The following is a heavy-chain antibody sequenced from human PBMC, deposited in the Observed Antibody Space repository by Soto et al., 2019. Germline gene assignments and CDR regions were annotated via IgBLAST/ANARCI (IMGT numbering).Heavy chain of an antibody. D-gene: IGHD6-6*01. Sequence: PSETLSLTCTVSGGSIRTSGYYWGFIRQPPGKGLEWIGSFYYSGSTHYNPSLKSRVTISVDTSKNQFSLNLTSVTAADTATYYCARHMRPRIVARAFDYWGQGTLVTVSS. CDR2: FYYSGST. J-gene: IGHJ4*02. V-gene: IGHV4-39*01. CDR3: ARHMRPRIVARAFDY. CDR1: GGSIRTSGYY.